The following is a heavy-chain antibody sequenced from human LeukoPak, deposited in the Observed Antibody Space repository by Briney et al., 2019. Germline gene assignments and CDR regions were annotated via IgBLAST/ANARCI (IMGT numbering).Heavy chain of an antibody. CDR1: GGSISSYY. CDR3: ARGKLYYDFWSGPHGNFDWFDP. Sequence: PSETLSLTCTVSGGSISSYYWSWIRQPAGKGLEWIGRIYTSGSTNYNPSLKSRVTMSVDTSKNQFSLKLSSVTAADTAVYYCARGKLYYDFWSGPHGNFDWFDPWGQGTLVTVSS. J-gene: IGHJ5*02. V-gene: IGHV4-4*07. D-gene: IGHD3-3*01. CDR2: IYTSGST.